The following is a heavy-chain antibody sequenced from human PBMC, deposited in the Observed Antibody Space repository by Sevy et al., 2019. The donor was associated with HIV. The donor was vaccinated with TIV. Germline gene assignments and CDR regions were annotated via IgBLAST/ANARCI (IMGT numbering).Heavy chain of an antibody. J-gene: IGHJ4*02. CDR2: IESKTDGGTT. CDR1: GFTFSNAW. Sequence: GGSLRLSCTASGFTFSNAWMTWVRQAPGKGLEWVGRIESKTDGGTTDYPAPVKGRFTISRDDSKNTLYLQMNSLKTEDTAVYFCITEYPSGPLDYWGQGTLVTVSS. CDR3: ITEYPSGPLDY. V-gene: IGHV3-15*04.